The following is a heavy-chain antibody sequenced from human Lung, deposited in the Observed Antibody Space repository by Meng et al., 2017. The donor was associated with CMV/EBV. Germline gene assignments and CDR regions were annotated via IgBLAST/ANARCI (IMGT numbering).Heavy chain of an antibody. J-gene: IGHJ4*02. D-gene: IGHD2-2*01. Sequence: SCAASGFTFSSYAMSWVRQAPGKGLEWVSAISGSCGSTYYADSVKGRFTISRDNSKNTLYLQMNSLRAEDTAVYYCAKIWYDIVVAPAAPVYWGQGTXVTVSS. CDR2: ISGSCGST. CDR3: AKIWYDIVVAPAAPVY. CDR1: GFTFSSYA. V-gene: IGHV3-23*01.